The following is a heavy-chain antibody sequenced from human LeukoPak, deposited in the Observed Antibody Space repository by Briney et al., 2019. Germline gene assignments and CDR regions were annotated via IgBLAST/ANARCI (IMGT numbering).Heavy chain of an antibody. D-gene: IGHD6-19*01. Sequence: GGSLRLSCAASGFTFSSYAMHWVRQAPGKGLEWVAVISYDGSIKYYADSVKGRFTTSRDNSKNMLYLQMNSLSAEDTAVYYCARGPGYSSGWYVLSVDYRGQGTLVTVSS. CDR3: ARGPGYSSGWYVLSVDY. CDR1: GFTFSSYA. CDR2: ISYDGSIK. J-gene: IGHJ4*02. V-gene: IGHV3-30-3*01.